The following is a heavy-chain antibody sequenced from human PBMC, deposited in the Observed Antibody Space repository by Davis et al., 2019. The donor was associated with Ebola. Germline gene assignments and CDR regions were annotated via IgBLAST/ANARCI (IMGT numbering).Heavy chain of an antibody. V-gene: IGHV3-30-3*01. D-gene: IGHD6-6*01. CDR2: ISYNGNTR. J-gene: IGHJ4*02. CDR1: GFTFSDYP. CDR3: ARVWRSYSSSSIPELGY. Sequence: GESLKISCAASGFTFSDYPMHWVRQAPGKGLQWVAFISYNGNTRHYAVSVKGRFTVSRDTSRSTLFLQINSLRPDDTAVYYCARVWRSYSSSSIPELGYWGQGTLVTVSS.